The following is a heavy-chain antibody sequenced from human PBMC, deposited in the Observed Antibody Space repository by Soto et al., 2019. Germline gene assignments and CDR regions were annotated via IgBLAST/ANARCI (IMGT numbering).Heavy chain of an antibody. CDR1: GFSLSNARMG. J-gene: IGHJ5*02. D-gene: IGHD6-19*01. CDR2: IFSNDEK. CDR3: ARMQFYSGWPLEVP. V-gene: IGHV2-26*01. Sequence: QVTLKESGPVLVKPTETLTLTCTVSGFSLSNARMGVSWIRQPPGKALEWLAHIFSNDEKSYSTSLKSRLTIXTXTXTSQVVLTMTNMDPVDTATYYCARMQFYSGWPLEVPWGQGTLVTVSS.